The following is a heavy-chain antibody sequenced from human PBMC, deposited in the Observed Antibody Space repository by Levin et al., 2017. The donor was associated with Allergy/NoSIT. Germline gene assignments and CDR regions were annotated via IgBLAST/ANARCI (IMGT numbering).Heavy chain of an antibody. CDR1: GGSISSSSYY. D-gene: IGHD3-16*02. Sequence: SETLSLTCTVSGGSISSSSYYWGWIRQPPGKGLEWIGSIYYSGSTYYNPSLKSRVTISVDTSKNQFSLKLSSVTAADTAVYYCARMRETYYDYVRGSYRYFDYWGQGTLVTVSS. V-gene: IGHV4-39*01. J-gene: IGHJ4*02. CDR2: IYYSGST. CDR3: ARMRETYYDYVRGSYRYFDY.